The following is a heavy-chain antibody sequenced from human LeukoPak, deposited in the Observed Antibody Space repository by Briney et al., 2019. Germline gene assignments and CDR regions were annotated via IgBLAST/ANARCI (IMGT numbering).Heavy chain of an antibody. J-gene: IGHJ5*02. CDR1: GFTFSSYS. Sequence: GGSLRLSCAASGFTFSSYSMSWVRQAPGKGLEWVSSISGSGSSTYYRDSVKGRLTISRDNSKKTMYLQMNSLRADDTAVYYCAKGDRAAGGPYLFNWFDPWGLGTLVTVSS. D-gene: IGHD6-13*01. CDR2: ISGSGSST. CDR3: AKGDRAAGGPYLFNWFDP. V-gene: IGHV3-23*01.